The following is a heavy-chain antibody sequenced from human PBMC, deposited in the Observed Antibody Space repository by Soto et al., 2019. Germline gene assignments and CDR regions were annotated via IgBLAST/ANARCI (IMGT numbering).Heavy chain of an antibody. J-gene: IGHJ5*02. V-gene: IGHV3-48*01. Sequence: GGSLILSCAASGFNFSSYSMNWVRQAPGKGLEWVSHISSSSSSIYYAESVKGRFSISRDNAKNSLYLQMSSLRGEDTAVYYCARDLPFDPWGQGTLVTVSS. CDR1: GFNFSSYS. CDR2: ISSSSSSI. CDR3: ARDLPFDP.